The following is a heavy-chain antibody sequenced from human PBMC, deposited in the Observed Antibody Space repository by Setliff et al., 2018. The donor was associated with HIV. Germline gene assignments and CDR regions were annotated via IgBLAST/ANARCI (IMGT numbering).Heavy chain of an antibody. CDR1: GFTFSSYA. D-gene: IGHD2-15*01. CDR2: IKQDGSEK. CDR3: ARDATRGGDMDV. J-gene: IGHJ6*03. V-gene: IGHV3-7*01. Sequence: PGGSLRLSCAASGFTFSSYASGWVRQAPGKGLEWVANIKQDGSEKYYVDSVRGRFTISRDNAKNSLYLQMNSLRAEDTAVYYCARDATRGGDMDVWAKGTTVTVSS.